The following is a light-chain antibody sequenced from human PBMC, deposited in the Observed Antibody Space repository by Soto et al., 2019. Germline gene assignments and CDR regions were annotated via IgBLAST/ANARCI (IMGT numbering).Light chain of an antibody. CDR1: QSVGSS. J-gene: IGKJ4*01. CDR2: GAS. Sequence: EIVLTQSPGTLSLSPGERATLSCRASQSVGSSLSWYQQKPGQAPRLLIYGASSRATGIPDRFSGSGSGTDFTLTISRLEPEDFAVYYCQQFATSPLTFGGGTKVDI. V-gene: IGKV3-20*01. CDR3: QQFATSPLT.